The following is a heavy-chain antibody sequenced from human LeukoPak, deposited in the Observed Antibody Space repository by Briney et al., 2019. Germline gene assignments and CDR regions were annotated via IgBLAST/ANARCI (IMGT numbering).Heavy chain of an antibody. CDR1: GFTFSNYA. J-gene: IGHJ4*02. Sequence: GGSLRLSCAASGFTFSNYAMNWVRQAPGKGLEWVSAISSSGADIFYADSVKGRFTISRDNSKNTLYLQMSSLRVEDTAVYYCGKGDNNFYYDYWGQGTLLTVSS. CDR3: GKGDNNFYYDY. D-gene: IGHD5-24*01. V-gene: IGHV3-23*01. CDR2: ISSSGADI.